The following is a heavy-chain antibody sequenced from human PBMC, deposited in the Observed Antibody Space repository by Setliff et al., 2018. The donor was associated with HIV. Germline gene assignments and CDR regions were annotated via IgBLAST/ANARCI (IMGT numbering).Heavy chain of an antibody. J-gene: IGHJ6*03. CDR1: GGTFSSYA. CDR2: INPSGGST. V-gene: IGHV1-46*01. CDR3: ARNPRIAVAGTDYYYYMDV. D-gene: IGHD6-19*01. Sequence: ASVKVSCKASGGTFSSYAISWVRQAPGQGLEWMGIINPSGGSTIYAQKFQGRVTMTRDTSTSTVYMELSSLRSEDTAVYYCARNPRIAVAGTDYYYYMDVWGKGTTVTVSS.